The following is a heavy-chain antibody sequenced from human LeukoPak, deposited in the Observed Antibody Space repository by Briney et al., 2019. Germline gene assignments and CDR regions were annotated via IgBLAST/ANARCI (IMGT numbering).Heavy chain of an antibody. J-gene: IGHJ4*02. CDR3: AREGLGELTLDY. D-gene: IGHD3-16*01. Sequence: ASVKVSCKSSGYTFTTYGITWVRQAPGQGLEWMGWISTDNGDTNYAQKLQGRVTMTTDTSTSTAYMELRSLRSDDTAVYYCAREGLGELTLDYWGQGTLVTVSS. CDR2: ISTDNGDT. V-gene: IGHV1-18*01. CDR1: GYTFTTYG.